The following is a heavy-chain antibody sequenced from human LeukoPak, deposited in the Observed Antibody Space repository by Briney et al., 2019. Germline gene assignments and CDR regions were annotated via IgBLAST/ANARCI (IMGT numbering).Heavy chain of an antibody. Sequence: SETLSLTCTVSGGSISSSSYYWGWIRQPPGKGLEWIGSIYYSGSTYYNPSLKSRVTISVDTSKNQFSLKLSSVTAADTAVYYCARDYRSLAVAAAGSRWFDPWGQGTLVTVSS. J-gene: IGHJ5*02. CDR3: ARDYRSLAVAAAGSRWFDP. CDR1: GGSISSSSYY. V-gene: IGHV4-39*07. CDR2: IYYSGST. D-gene: IGHD6-13*01.